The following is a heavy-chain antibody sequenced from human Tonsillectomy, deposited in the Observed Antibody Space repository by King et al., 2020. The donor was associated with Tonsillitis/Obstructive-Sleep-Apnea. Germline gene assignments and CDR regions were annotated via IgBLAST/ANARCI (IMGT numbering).Heavy chain of an antibody. CDR3: ARGLFYGDSFDY. J-gene: IGHJ4*02. CDR2: IYYSGNA. V-gene: IGHV4-31*03. CDR1: GGSISSGDYY. D-gene: IGHD4-17*01. Sequence: VQLQESGPGLVKPSQTLSLTCTVSGGSISSGDYYWSWIRQHPGKGLEWIGYIYYSGNAYYNPSLKSRVAVSLDTSESQFSLKLSSVTAADTAVYYCARGLFYGDSFDYWGQGTLVTVSS.